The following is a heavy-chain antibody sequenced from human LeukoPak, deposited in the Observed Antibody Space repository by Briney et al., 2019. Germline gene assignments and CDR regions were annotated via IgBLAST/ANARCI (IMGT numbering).Heavy chain of an antibody. CDR3: VKSGTWADFDS. J-gene: IGHJ4*02. CDR1: GFTFSSYG. V-gene: IGHV3-64D*09. D-gene: IGHD1-26*01. Sequence: GGSLRLSCAASGFTFSSYGMHWVRQAPGKGLEYVSGISNKGGSTYYADSVKGRFTISRDNSKNTLHLQMSSLRADDTAVYYCVKSGTWADFDSWGQGTLVTVSS. CDR2: ISNKGGST.